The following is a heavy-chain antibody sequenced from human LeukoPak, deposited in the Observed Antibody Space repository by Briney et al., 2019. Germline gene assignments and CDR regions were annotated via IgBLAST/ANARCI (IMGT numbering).Heavy chain of an antibody. CDR3: AREGPIVGATTPFDY. V-gene: IGHV3-48*04. D-gene: IGHD1-26*01. Sequence: PGGSLRLSCAASGFTFSSYSMNWVRQAPGKGLEWVSYISSSSSTIYYADSVKGRFTISRDNAKNSLYLQMNSLRAEDTAVYYCAREGPIVGATTPFDYWGQGTLVTVSS. J-gene: IGHJ4*02. CDR2: ISSSSSTI. CDR1: GFTFSSYS.